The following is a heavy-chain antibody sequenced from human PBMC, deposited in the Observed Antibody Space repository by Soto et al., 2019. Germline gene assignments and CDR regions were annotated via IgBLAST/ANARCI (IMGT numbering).Heavy chain of an antibody. CDR2: INPSGGST. CDR3: ARGRIVVVPAAMSNFDY. CDR1: GDTFTSYA. Sequence: GASVKVSCKASGDTFTSYAMHWARQAPGQRLEWMGWINPSGGSTSYAQKFQGRVTMTRDTSTSTIYMELSSLRSEDTAVYYCARGRIVVVPAAMSNFDYWGQGALVTVSS. D-gene: IGHD2-2*01. J-gene: IGHJ4*02. V-gene: IGHV1-46*03.